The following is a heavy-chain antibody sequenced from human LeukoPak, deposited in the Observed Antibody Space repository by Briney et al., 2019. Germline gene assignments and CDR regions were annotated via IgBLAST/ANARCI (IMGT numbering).Heavy chain of an antibody. D-gene: IGHD2-15*01. Sequence: GGSLRLSCAASEFTVSTNYMNWVRQAPGKGLEWVSVVYYDGSTYYADSVKGRFTISRDSSKNTLYLQMNYLRADDTAVYYCASPGYCSGSACYSGYFQHWGQGTLVTVSS. CDR3: ASPGYCSGSACYSGYFQH. V-gene: IGHV3-53*01. CDR2: VYYDGST. J-gene: IGHJ1*01. CDR1: EFTVSTNY.